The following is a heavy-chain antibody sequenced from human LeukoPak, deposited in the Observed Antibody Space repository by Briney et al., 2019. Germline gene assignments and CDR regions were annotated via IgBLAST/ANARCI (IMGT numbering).Heavy chain of an antibody. D-gene: IGHD6-13*01. Sequence: GGSLRLSCAASGFTFSDYYMSWIRQAPGKGLEWVSYISSSSSYTNYADSVKGRFTISRDNAKNSLYLQMNSLGAEDTAVYYCARDPGSWYPYYWGQGTLVTVSS. CDR1: GFTFSDYY. CDR3: ARDPGSWYPYY. CDR2: ISSSSSYT. V-gene: IGHV3-11*06. J-gene: IGHJ4*02.